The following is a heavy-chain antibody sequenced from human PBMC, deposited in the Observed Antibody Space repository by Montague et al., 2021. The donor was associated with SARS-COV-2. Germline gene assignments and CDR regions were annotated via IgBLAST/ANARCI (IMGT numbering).Heavy chain of an antibody. CDR3: VRPLWFGDSDYYFES. D-gene: IGHD3-10*01. Sequence: SLRLSCAASGFTFRSYWMHWVRQVPGRGPVWVSRIRPDGTSTHYAASVKGRFIISRDNAKNTLSLEMTNLRVDDTAIYYCVRPLWFGDSDYYFESWGQGTLASVSS. CDR1: GFTFRSYW. V-gene: IGHV3-74*01. CDR2: IRPDGTST. J-gene: IGHJ4*02.